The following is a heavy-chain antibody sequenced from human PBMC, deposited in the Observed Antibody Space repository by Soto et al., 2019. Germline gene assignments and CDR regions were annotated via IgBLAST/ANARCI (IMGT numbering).Heavy chain of an antibody. Sequence: QITLNESGPTVVRPTETLTLTCRFSGFSLTTSGVGVGWIRQSPGKAPEGLALIYWDDDKRYIASLKSRLTILKDTSKNQVVLTVSDLDPTDTATYYCAHRVLRTVFGLVTTTAIYFDFWGQGTPVAVSS. CDR1: GFSLTTSGVG. J-gene: IGHJ4*02. CDR3: AHRVLRTVFGLVTTTAIYFDF. CDR2: IYWDDDK. V-gene: IGHV2-5*02. D-gene: IGHD3-3*01.